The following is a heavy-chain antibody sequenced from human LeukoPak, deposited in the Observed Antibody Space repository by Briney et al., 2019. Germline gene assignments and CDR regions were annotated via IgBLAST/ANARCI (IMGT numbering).Heavy chain of an antibody. J-gene: IGHJ4*02. CDR3: ARESGYYYDSSGPDPGGY. V-gene: IGHV7-4-1*02. CDR2: INTNTGNP. D-gene: IGHD3-22*01. Sequence: ASVKVSCKASGYTFTSYAMNWVRQAPGQGLEWMGWINTNTGNPTYAQGFTGRFVFSLDTSVSTTYLQISSLKAEDTAVYYCARESGYYYDSSGPDPGGYWGQGTLVTVSS. CDR1: GYTFTSYA.